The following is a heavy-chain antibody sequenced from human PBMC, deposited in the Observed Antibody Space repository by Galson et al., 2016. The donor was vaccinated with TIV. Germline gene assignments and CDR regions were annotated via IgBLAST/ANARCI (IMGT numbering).Heavy chain of an antibody. J-gene: IGHJ6*02. CDR1: GFTFSSYS. Sequence: SLRLSCAASGFTFSSYSMNWVRQAPGKGLEWVSYISSSGSTIYYADSVKGRFTISRDNAKNSLYLQMSSLRAEDTAVYYCARGGWGYSSGWSYGMDVWGQGTTVTVSS. CDR3: ARGGWGYSSGWSYGMDV. D-gene: IGHD6-19*01. CDR2: ISSSGSTI. V-gene: IGHV3-48*01.